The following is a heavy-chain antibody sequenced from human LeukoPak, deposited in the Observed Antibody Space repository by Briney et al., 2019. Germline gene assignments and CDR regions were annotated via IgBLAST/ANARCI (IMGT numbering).Heavy chain of an antibody. CDR2: IIPIFGTA. V-gene: IGHV1-69*05. J-gene: IGHJ6*03. CDR1: GGTFSSYA. CDR3: ARAGRLIFGHMDV. D-gene: IGHD3/OR15-3a*01. Sequence: GASVKVSCKASGGTFSSYAISWVRQAPGQALEWMGRIIPIFGTANYAQKFQGRVTITTDESTSTAYMELSSLRSEDTAVYYCARAGRLIFGHMDVWGKGTTVTVSS.